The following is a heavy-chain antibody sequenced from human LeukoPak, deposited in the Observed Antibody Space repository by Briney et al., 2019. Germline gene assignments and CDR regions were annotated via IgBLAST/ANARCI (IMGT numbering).Heavy chain of an antibody. D-gene: IGHD2-2*01. V-gene: IGHV3-7*01. J-gene: IGHJ6*03. CDR1: GFNFNAYR. CDR2: IKLDGSEK. Sequence: GGSLRLSCAASGFNFNAYRMSWVRQAPGKGLEWVANIKLDGSEKSYVDSVKGRFTISRDNAKSSLYLQMNSLRAEDTAVYYCARITCTSVNCYDYYYYYFMDVWGKGTTVTVSS. CDR3: ARITCTSVNCYDYYYYYFMDV.